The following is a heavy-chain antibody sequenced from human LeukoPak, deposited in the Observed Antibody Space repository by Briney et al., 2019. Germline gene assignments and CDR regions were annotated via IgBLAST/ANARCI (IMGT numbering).Heavy chain of an antibody. D-gene: IGHD3-16*01. CDR3: AKDEATSGGGLAS. J-gene: IGHJ4*02. CDR2: MYTGGTT. Sequence: PGGSLRLSCEASGFNFNYFAMSWVRQAPGKGLEWVSAMYTGGTTYYADSVQGRFTISRDNSKNTLYLQMNSLRAEDTAVYYCAKDEATSGGGLASWGQGTLVTVSS. CDR1: GFNFNYFA. V-gene: IGHV3-23*01.